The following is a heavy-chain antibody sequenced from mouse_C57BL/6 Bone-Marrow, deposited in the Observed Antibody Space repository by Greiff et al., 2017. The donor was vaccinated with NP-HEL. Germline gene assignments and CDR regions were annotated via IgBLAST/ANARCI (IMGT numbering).Heavy chain of an antibody. V-gene: IGHV5-2*01. D-gene: IGHD1-1*01. CDR3: ARHSVHYGSSYGYFDV. CDR2: INSDGGST. J-gene: IGHJ1*03. Sequence: EVQVVESGGGLVQPGESLKLSCESNEYEFPSHDMSWVRKTPEKRLELVAAINSDGGSTYYPDTMERRFIISRDNTKKTLYLQMSSLRSEDTALYYCARHSVHYGSSYGYFDVWGTGITVTVSS. CDR1: EYEFPSHD.